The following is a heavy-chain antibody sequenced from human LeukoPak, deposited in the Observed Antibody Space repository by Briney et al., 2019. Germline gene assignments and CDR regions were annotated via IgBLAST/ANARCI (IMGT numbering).Heavy chain of an antibody. J-gene: IGHJ5*02. D-gene: IGHD6-13*01. CDR2: IYSSGST. V-gene: IGHV4-39*01. Sequence: PSETLSLTCAVSGASVSGSNYYWGWIRQPPGKGLEWIGNIYSSGSTYYNASLQSRVTISIDTSKNQFSLKLSSVTAADTAVYYCARQIAAAGTSNDWFDPWGQGTLVTVSS. CDR1: GASVSGSNYY. CDR3: ARQIAAAGTSNDWFDP.